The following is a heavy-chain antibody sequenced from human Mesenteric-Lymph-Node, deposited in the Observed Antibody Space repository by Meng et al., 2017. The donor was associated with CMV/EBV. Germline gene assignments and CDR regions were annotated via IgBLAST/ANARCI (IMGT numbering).Heavy chain of an antibody. CDR2: IYSGGSST. CDR3: AKGRSSGS. J-gene: IGHJ4*02. D-gene: IGHD3-22*01. Sequence: GGSLRLSCAASGFTFSNYAMHWVRQAPGKGLDWVSVIYSGGSSTYYADSGKGRFTISRDNSKNTLYLQMNSLRAEDTAVYYCAKGRSSGSWGQGTLVTVSS. CDR1: GFTFSNYA. V-gene: IGHV3-23*03.